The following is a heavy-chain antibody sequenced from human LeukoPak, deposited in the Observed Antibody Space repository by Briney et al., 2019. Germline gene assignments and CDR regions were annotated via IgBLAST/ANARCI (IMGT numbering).Heavy chain of an antibody. CDR1: GFTFSNYG. CDR3: AKRGVVIRVILVGFHKEAYYFDS. D-gene: IGHD3-22*01. J-gene: IGHJ4*02. V-gene: IGHV3-23*01. Sequence: GGSLRLSCAASGFTFSNYGMSWVRQAPGKGLEWVAGIKGRFTISTDHPKNTLYLQMNSLRAEDTAVYFCAKRGVVIRVILVGFHKEAYYFDSWGQGALVTVSS. CDR2: I.